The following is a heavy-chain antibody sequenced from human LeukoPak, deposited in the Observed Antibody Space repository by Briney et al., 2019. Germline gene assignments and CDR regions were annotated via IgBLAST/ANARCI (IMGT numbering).Heavy chain of an antibody. CDR2: ISSSSSYI. CDR1: GFTFSSYS. J-gene: IGHJ3*02. D-gene: IGHD6-19*01. Sequence: GGSLRLSCAASGFTFSSYSMNWVRQAPGKGLEWVSSISSSSSYIYYADSVKGRFTISRDNAKNSLYLQMNSLRAEDTAVYYCARDKYSSGWYGKAFDIWGRGTMVTVSS. CDR3: ARDKYSSGWYGKAFDI. V-gene: IGHV3-21*01.